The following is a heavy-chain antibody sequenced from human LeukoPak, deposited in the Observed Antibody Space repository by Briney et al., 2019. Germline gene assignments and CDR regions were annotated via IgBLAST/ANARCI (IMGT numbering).Heavy chain of an antibody. J-gene: IGHJ4*02. CDR3: ARTYYYDSSESDTPTLRHDY. Sequence: PSETLSLTCTVSVRSISCSRYYSGWIRQPPGNGQEWLGGFYYNGRTYYNPSLQSRVTISVDTTKNQFSLKLSSVTAADTAVYYCARTYYYDSSESDTPTLRHDYWGQGTLVTVSS. CDR1: VRSISCSRYY. D-gene: IGHD3-22*01. CDR2: FYYNGRT. V-gene: IGHV4-39*01.